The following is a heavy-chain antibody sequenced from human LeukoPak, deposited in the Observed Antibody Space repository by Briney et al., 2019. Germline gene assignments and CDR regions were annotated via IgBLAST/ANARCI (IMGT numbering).Heavy chain of an antibody. Sequence: PETLSLTCTVPDDSTSGYYWSWIRQPAGKGLEWIGRMYTSGSANYNPSLKSRVTMSLDTSKKLFSLQMSSVTAADTAIYYCATERSRGLALWGQGALVIVSS. CDR1: DDSTSGYY. J-gene: IGHJ5*02. CDR2: MYTSGSA. V-gene: IGHV4-4*07. D-gene: IGHD2-2*01. CDR3: ATERSRGLAL.